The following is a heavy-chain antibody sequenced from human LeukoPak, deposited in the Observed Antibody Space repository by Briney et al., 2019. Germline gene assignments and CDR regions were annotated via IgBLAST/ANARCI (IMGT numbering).Heavy chain of an antibody. CDR1: GGSFSGYY. D-gene: IGHD3-10*01. CDR2: INHSGST. CDR3: ARGVRSYFDY. V-gene: IGHV4-34*01. Sequence: SETLSLTCAVYGGSFSGYYWSWIRQPPGKGLEWIGEINHSGSTNYNPSLKSRVTISVDTSKNQFSLKLSSVTAADTAVYYYARGVRSYFDYWGQGTLVTVSS. J-gene: IGHJ4*02.